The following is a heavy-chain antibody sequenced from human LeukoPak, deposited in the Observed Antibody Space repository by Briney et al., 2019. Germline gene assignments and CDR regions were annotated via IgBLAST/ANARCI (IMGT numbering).Heavy chain of an antibody. CDR2: INPNSGGT. CDR1: GYTFTGYY. Sequence: GASVKVSCKASGYTFTGYYMHWVRQAPGQGLEWMGWINPNSGGTNYAQKFQGRVTMTRDTSISTACVELSRLRSDDTAVYYCARGGYNPNYYYYYMDVWGKGTTVTVSS. J-gene: IGHJ6*03. D-gene: IGHD5-24*01. CDR3: ARGGYNPNYYYYYMDV. V-gene: IGHV1-2*02.